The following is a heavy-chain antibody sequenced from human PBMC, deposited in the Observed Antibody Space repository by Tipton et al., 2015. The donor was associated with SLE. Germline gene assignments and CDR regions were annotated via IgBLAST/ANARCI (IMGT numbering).Heavy chain of an antibody. Sequence: TLSLTCAVSGASFSGSSWSWIRQTPEKGREWIGESNHGRSTNYNPSLGSRVTISVDTSNNHFSLRLDSVTDADTAIYFCARAKSAMGSYDTWGQGAQVTVSS. CDR1: GASFSGSS. CDR2: SNHGRST. V-gene: IGHV4-34*01. J-gene: IGHJ5*02. CDR3: ARAKSAMGSYDT. D-gene: IGHD2-21*01.